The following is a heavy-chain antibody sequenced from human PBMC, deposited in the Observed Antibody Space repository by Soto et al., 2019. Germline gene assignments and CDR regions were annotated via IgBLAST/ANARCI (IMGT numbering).Heavy chain of an antibody. Sequence: ASVKVSCKASGYTFTGYYMHWVRQAPGQGLEWMGWINPNSGGTNYAQKFQGWVTMTRDTSISTAYMELSRLRSDDTAVYYCARTKAEIVGATYYYYYGMDVWGQGTTVTASS. CDR2: INPNSGGT. CDR1: GYTFTGYY. J-gene: IGHJ6*02. CDR3: ARTKAEIVGATYYYYYGMDV. D-gene: IGHD1-26*01. V-gene: IGHV1-2*04.